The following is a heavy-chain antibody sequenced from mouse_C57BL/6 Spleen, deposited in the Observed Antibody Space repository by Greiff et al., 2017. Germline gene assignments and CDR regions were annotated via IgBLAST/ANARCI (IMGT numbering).Heavy chain of an antibody. V-gene: IGHV5-9-1*02. J-gene: IGHJ2*01. D-gene: IGHD2-5*01. Sequence: EVKLQESGEGLVKPGGSLKLSCAASGFTFSSYAMSWVRQTPEKRLEWVAYISSGGDYIYYADTVKGRFTISRDNARNTLYLQMSSLKSEDTAMYYCTRDSSGGYSNYWGQGTTLTVSS. CDR3: TRDSSGGYSNY. CDR1: GFTFSSYA. CDR2: ISSGGDYI.